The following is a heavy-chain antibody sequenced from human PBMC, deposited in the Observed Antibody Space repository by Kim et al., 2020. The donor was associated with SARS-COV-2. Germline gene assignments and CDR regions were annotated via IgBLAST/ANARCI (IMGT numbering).Heavy chain of an antibody. CDR1: GFTFSISA. J-gene: IGHJ4*02. Sequence: GGSLRLSCAASGFTFSISAMIWVRQAPGKGLEWVSAISGSGGSTYYADSVKGRFTISRDNSKNTLYLQMNSLRAEDTAVYYCAQTLSSNGWYYFDHWGQGTLVTVSS. CDR3: AQTLSSNGWYYFDH. V-gene: IGHV3-23*01. D-gene: IGHD6-19*01. CDR2: ISGSGGST.